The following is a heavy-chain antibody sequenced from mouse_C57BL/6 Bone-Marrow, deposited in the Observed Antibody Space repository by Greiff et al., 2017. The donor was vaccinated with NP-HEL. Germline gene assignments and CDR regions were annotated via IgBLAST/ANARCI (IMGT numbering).Heavy chain of an antibody. Sequence: EVMLVESRGGLVQPGGSMKLSCVASGFTFSNYWMNWVRQSPEKGLEWVAQIRLKSDNYATHYAESVKGRFTISRDDSKSSVYLQMNNLRAEDTGIYYCTAGVPYYFDYWGQGTTLTVSS. CDR3: TAGVPYYFDY. J-gene: IGHJ2*01. V-gene: IGHV6-3*01. CDR1: GFTFSNYW. CDR2: IRLKSDNYAT. D-gene: IGHD2-14*01.